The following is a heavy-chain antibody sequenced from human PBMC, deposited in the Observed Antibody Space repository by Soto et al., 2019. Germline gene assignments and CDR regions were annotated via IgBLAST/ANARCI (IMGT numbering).Heavy chain of an antibody. Sequence: SETLSLTCTVSGGSISSGDYYWSWIRQPPGKGLEWIGYIYYSGSTYYNPSLKSRVTISVDTSKNQFSLKLSSVTAADTAVYYCARGLDYDRRHAFDIWGQGTMVTVSS. CDR1: GGSISSGDYY. CDR3: ARGLDYDRRHAFDI. D-gene: IGHD4-17*01. J-gene: IGHJ3*02. V-gene: IGHV4-30-4*01. CDR2: IYYSGST.